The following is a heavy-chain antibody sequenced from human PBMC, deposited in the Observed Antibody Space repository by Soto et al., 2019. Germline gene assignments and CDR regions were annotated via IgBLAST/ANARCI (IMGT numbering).Heavy chain of an antibody. CDR1: GYSFTSYW. V-gene: IGHV5-51*01. D-gene: IGHD3-22*01. J-gene: IGHJ4*02. Sequence: GESLKISCKGSGYSFTSYWIGWVRQMPGKGLEWMGIIYPGDSDTRYSPSFQGQVTISADKSISTAYLQWSSLKASDTAMYYCARRRGLYYYDSSGSLFDYWGQGTLVTVLL. CDR3: ARRRGLYYYDSSGSLFDY. CDR2: IYPGDSDT.